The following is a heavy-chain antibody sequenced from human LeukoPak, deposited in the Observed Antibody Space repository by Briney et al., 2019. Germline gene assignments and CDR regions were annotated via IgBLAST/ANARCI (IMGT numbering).Heavy chain of an antibody. D-gene: IGHD3-22*01. CDR2: IYSRGNT. V-gene: IGHV4-39*07. J-gene: IGHJ4*02. Sequence: SETLSLTCSVSGVSISSGSNYWGWIRQPPGKTLEWIGSIYSRGNTYYNPSLKSRVTISVDTSKNQFSLKLSSVTAADTAVYYCARGPGFDSSGYRYFDYWGQGTLVTVSS. CDR1: GVSISSGSNY. CDR3: ARGPGFDSSGYRYFDY.